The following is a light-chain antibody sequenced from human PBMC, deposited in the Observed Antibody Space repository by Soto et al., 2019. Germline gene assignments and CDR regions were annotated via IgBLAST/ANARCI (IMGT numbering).Light chain of an antibody. J-gene: IGKJ4*01. Sequence: EIVLTQSPATLSLSPGERATLSCRASQSIRSYLAWYQQKPGQAPRLLIYDASNRATGIPARFSGSGSGTDFTLTISSLETEDFAVYCCQQRSSWPLTFGGGTKVEIK. CDR3: QQRSSWPLT. CDR2: DAS. CDR1: QSIRSY. V-gene: IGKV3-11*01.